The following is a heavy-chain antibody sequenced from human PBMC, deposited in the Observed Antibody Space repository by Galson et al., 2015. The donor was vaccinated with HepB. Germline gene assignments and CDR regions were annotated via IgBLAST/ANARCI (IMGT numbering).Heavy chain of an antibody. D-gene: IGHD2-2*01. V-gene: IGHV1-69*13. CDR1: GGTFSSYA. J-gene: IGHJ3*02. CDR3: AREHYTRPLGYCSSTSCPHWAFDI. Sequence: SVKVPCKASGGTFSSYAISWVRQAPGQGLEWMGGIIPIFGTANYAQKFQGRVTITADESTSTAYMELSSLRSEDTAVYYCAREHYTRPLGYCSSTSCPHWAFDIWGQGTMVTVSS. CDR2: IIPIFGTA.